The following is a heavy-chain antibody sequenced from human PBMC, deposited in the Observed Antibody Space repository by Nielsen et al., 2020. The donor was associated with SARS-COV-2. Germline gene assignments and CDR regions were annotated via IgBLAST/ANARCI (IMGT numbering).Heavy chain of an antibody. CDR2: ISSSSSYI. J-gene: IGHJ4*02. Sequence: GESLKISCAASGFTFSSYSMNWVRQVPGKGLEWVSSISSSSSYIYYADSVKGRFTISRDNAKNSLYLQMNSLRAEDTAVYYCARALAVAPSVDYWGQGTLVTVSS. CDR3: ARALAVAPSVDY. CDR1: GFTFSSYS. V-gene: IGHV3-21*01. D-gene: IGHD6-19*01.